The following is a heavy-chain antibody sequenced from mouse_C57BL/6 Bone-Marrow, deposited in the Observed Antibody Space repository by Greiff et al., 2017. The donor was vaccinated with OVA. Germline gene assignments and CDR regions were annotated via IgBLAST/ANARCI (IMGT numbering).Heavy chain of an antibody. Sequence: QVTLKVSGPGILQPSQTLSLTCSFSGFSLSTFGMGVGWLRPPSGKGLEWLAHIWWDDDKYYNPALKSRLTISKDTSKNQVFLKIANVDTADTATYYCARIDSTTVVATWDFDVWGTGTTVTVSS. D-gene: IGHD1-1*01. CDR1: GFSLSTFGMG. CDR3: ARIDSTTVVATWDFDV. J-gene: IGHJ1*03. V-gene: IGHV8-8*01. CDR2: IWWDDDK.